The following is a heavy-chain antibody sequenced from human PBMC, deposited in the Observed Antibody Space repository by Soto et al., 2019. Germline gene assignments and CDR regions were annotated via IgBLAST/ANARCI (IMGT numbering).Heavy chain of an antibody. V-gene: IGHV1-3*01. CDR3: ARDIVSVVPRSNDAFDV. Sequence: QVQLVQSGAELKKPGASVNISCQASGFTFSDTLINWVRQGPGQRLEWMGWINPANGNTRYSEPFQGRVTISSLSSASTAYVALSDLTSEDTAVYYGARDIVSVVPRSNDAFDVWGQGTRITVSS. J-gene: IGHJ3*01. CDR1: GFTFSDTL. D-gene: IGHD1-26*01. CDR2: INPANGNT.